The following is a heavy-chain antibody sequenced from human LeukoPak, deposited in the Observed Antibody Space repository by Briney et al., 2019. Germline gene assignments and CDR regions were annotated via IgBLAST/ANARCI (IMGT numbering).Heavy chain of an antibody. CDR3: AELGTTMIGGV. D-gene: IGHD3-10*02. Sequence: HPGGSLRLSCAASGFTFSSCEMNWVRQAPGKGLEWVSYISSSGSTIYYADSVKGRFTISRDNAKNSLYLQMNSLRAEDTAVYYCAELGTTMIGGVWGKGTTVTISS. J-gene: IGHJ6*04. V-gene: IGHV3-48*03. CDR1: GFTFSSCE. CDR2: ISSSGSTI.